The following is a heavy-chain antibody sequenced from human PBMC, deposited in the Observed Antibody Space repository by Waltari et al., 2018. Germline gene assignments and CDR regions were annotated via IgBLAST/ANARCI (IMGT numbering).Heavy chain of an antibody. D-gene: IGHD2-21*02. CDR1: GGSISSSSYY. V-gene: IGHV4-39*01. CDR3: ATGIHIVVVTAISTPFQH. CDR2: IYYSGST. J-gene: IGHJ1*01. Sequence: QLQLQESGPGLVKPSETLSLTCTVSGGSISSSSYYWGWIRQPPGKGLEWIGSIYYSGSTYYNPSLKSRVTISVDTSKNQFSLKLSSVTAADTAVYYCATGIHIVVVTAISTPFQHWGQGTLVTVSS.